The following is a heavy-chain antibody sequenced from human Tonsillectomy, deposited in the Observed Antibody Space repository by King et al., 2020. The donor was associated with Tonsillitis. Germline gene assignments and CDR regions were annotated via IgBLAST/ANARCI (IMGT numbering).Heavy chain of an antibody. CDR2: IFYSGAT. D-gene: IGHD2-15*01. CDR1: GGSIRTYY. Sequence: VQLQESGPGLVKPSETLSLTCTVSGGSIRTYYWSWIRQPPGQGLEWIGFIFYSGATSYNPPLRSRVTIPVDTSKNQFSLKLSSVTAADTAVYYCARASTEGGNYDYWGQGTLVTVSS. CDR3: ARASTEGGNYDY. J-gene: IGHJ4*02. V-gene: IGHV4-59*01.